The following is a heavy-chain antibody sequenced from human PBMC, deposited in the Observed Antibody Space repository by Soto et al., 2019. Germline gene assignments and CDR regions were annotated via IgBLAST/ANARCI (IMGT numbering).Heavy chain of an antibody. Sequence: GGSLRLSCAASGFTFGSYGMHWVRQAPGKGLEWVAVIWYDGSNKYYADSVKGRFTISRDNSKNTLYLQMNSLRAEDTAVYYSAIYNGWMGGLPSSFHISDQVTMVTVSS. D-gene: IGHD1-1*01. CDR1: GFTFGSYG. V-gene: IGHV3-33*01. CDR3: AIYNGWMGGLPSSFHI. J-gene: IGHJ3*02. CDR2: IWYDGSNK.